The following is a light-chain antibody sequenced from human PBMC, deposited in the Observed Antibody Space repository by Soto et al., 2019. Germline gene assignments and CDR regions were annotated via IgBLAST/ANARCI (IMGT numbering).Light chain of an antibody. J-gene: IGLJ2*01. CDR3: CSYAGSTV. CDR2: EGS. Sequence: SALTQPASVSGSPGQSITISCTGTSSDVGSYNLVSWYQHHPGKAPKLMIYEGSKRPSGVSNRFSGSKSGNTASLTISGLQAEDEADYYCCSYAGSTVFGGGTKLTVL. CDR1: SSDVGSYNL. V-gene: IGLV2-23*01.